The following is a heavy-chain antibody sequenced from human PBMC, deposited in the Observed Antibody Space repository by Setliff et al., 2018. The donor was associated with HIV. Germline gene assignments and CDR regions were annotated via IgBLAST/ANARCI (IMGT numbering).Heavy chain of an antibody. CDR3: ARGYSSSSFIL. CDR1: GGSISSYY. Sequence: SETLSLTCTVSGGSISSYYWSWIRQPPGKGLEWIGYIYTSGSTNYNPSLKSRVTISVDTSKNPFSLKLSSVTAADTAVYYCARGYSSSSFILWGQGTLVTVS. J-gene: IGHJ4*02. V-gene: IGHV4-4*08. D-gene: IGHD6-6*01. CDR2: IYTSGST.